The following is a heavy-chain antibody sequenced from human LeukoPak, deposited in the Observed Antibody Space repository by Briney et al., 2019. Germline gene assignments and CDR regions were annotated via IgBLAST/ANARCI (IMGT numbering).Heavy chain of an antibody. V-gene: IGHV1-8*03. Sequence: GASVTVSCKASGYSFSDYDINWVRQAPGQGLEWMGWMTPNNGNTGNIEKFQGRITITMDTSITTAYMELHALTSEDTAMYYCARGILVSGEFHDAFNIWGQGTMVTVSS. J-gene: IGHJ3*02. CDR3: ARGILVSGEFHDAFNI. CDR1: GYSFSDYD. D-gene: IGHD4-17*01. CDR2: MTPNNGNT.